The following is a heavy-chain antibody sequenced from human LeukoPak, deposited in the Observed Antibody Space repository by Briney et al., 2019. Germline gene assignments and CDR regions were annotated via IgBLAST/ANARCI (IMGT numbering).Heavy chain of an antibody. CDR1: GGSTSIGGYY. Sequence: SETLSLTCTLSGGSTSIGGYYWTWIRQHPGKGREWIGYIYYSGSTYYNPSLKSRVIISVDTSKKQFSLKLSSVTAADTAVDYCASGGSSWYFDYWGQGTLVIVSS. V-gene: IGHV4-31*03. J-gene: IGHJ4*02. CDR2: IYYSGST. D-gene: IGHD6-13*01. CDR3: ASGGSSWYFDY.